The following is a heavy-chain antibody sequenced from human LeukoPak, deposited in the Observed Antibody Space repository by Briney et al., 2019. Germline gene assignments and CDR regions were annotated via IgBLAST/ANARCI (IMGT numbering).Heavy chain of an antibody. CDR1: GFTFSSYG. D-gene: IGHD3-16*01. CDR2: ISGSGGST. V-gene: IGHV3-23*01. CDR3: AKALVPPGHWFDP. J-gene: IGHJ5*02. Sequence: GGSLRLSCAASGFTFSSYGMHWVRQAPGKGLEWVSAISGSGGSTYYADSVKGRFTISRDNSKNTLCLQMNSLRAEDTAVYYCAKALVPPGHWFDPWGQGTLVTVSS.